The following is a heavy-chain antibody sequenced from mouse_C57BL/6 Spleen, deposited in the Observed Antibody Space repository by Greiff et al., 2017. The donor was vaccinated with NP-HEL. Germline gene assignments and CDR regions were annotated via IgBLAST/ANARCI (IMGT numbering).Heavy chain of an antibody. CDR3: TIAAPYYYAMDY. CDR2: IRLKSDNYAT. Sequence: EVKLMESGGGLVQPGGSMKLSCVASGFTFSNYWMNWVRQSPEKGLEWVAQIRLKSDNYATHYAESVKGRFTISRDDSKSSVYLQMNNLRAEDTGIYYCTIAAPYYYAMDYWGQGTSVTVSS. V-gene: IGHV6-3*01. J-gene: IGHJ4*01. CDR1: GFTFSNYW. D-gene: IGHD6-1*01.